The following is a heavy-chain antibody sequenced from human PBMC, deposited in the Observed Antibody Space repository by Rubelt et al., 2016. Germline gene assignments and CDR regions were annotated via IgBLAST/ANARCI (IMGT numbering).Heavy chain of an antibody. CDR2: ISYDGSNK. J-gene: IGHJ4*02. V-gene: IGHV3-30*04. CDR1: A. Sequence: AMHWVRQAPGKGLEWVAVISYDGSNKYYADSVKGRFTISRDNSKNTLYLQMNSLRAEDTAVYYCTTVVVLMVYADYWGQGTLVTVSS. D-gene: IGHD2-8*01. CDR3: TTVVVLMVYADY.